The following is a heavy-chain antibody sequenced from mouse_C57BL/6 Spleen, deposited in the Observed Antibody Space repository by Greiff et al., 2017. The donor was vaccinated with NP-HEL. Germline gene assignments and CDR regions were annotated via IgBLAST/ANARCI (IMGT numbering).Heavy chain of an antibody. Sequence: EVQLQESGPELVKPGASVKISCKASGYSFTGYYMNWVKQSPEKSLEWIGEINPSTGGTTYNQKFKAKATLTVDKSSSTAYMQLKSLTSEDSAVYYCARGPSSGLYYFDYWGQGTTLTVSS. J-gene: IGHJ2*01. CDR3: ARGPSSGLYYFDY. CDR2: INPSTGGT. CDR1: GYSFTGYY. D-gene: IGHD3-2*02. V-gene: IGHV1-42*01.